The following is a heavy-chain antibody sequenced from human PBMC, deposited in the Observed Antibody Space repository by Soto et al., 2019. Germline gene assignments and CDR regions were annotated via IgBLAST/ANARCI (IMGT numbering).Heavy chain of an antibody. V-gene: IGHV5-10-1*01. Sequence: GESLKISCKGSGYSFATYWIAWVRQMPGKGLEWMGIIYPSDSYTNYSPSFQGHVTISADKSISTAYLQWSSLKASDTAMYYCARTLTRHPYYFDYWGQGTLVTVSS. D-gene: IGHD2-2*01. CDR3: ARTLTRHPYYFDY. J-gene: IGHJ4*02. CDR2: IYPSDSYT. CDR1: GYSFATYW.